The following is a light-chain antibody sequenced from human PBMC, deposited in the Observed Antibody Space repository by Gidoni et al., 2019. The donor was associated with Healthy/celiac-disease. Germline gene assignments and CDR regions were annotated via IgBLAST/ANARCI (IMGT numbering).Light chain of an antibody. J-gene: IGKJ1*01. CDR2: AAS. Sequence: DIQMTQSPSSLSASVGDRVTITCRASQSMSSYLNWYQQKPGKAPKLLIYAASSLQSGVPSSFSGSGSGTDFTLTISSLQPEDFATYYCQQSYSTPWTFXQXTKVEIK. CDR3: QQSYSTPWT. V-gene: IGKV1-39*01. CDR1: QSMSSY.